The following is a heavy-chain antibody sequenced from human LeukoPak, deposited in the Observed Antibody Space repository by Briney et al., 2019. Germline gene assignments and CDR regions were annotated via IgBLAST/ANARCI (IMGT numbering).Heavy chain of an antibody. CDR1: GFTFSSYA. CDR3: AREGFLVGASYYYYYMDV. D-gene: IGHD1-26*01. Sequence: PGGSLRLSCAASGFTFSSYAMSWVRQAPGKGLEWVSGINWNGGSTGYADSVKGRFTISRDNAKNSLYLQMNSLRAEDTALYYCAREGFLVGASYYYYYMDVWGKGTTVTVSS. CDR2: INWNGGST. V-gene: IGHV3-20*04. J-gene: IGHJ6*03.